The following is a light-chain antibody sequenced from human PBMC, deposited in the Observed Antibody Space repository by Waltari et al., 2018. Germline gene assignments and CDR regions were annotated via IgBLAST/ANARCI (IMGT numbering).Light chain of an antibody. CDR2: EAS. V-gene: IGKV1-5*03. CDR1: QSFSSW. J-gene: IGKJ2*01. CDR3: HQYGSSPYT. Sequence: DIQMTQSPSTLSASVGDRVTITCRASQSFSSWLAWYQQKPGKAPKLLIYEASTLESGLPSRFSGSESGTEFTLTISRLEPEDFAVYFCHQYGSSPYTFGQGTKLEIK.